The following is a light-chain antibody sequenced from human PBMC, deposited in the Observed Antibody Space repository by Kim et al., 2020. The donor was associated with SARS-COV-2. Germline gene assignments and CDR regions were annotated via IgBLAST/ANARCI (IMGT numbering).Light chain of an antibody. J-gene: IGKJ2*03. CDR3: QQYGSSPPYS. CDR2: GAT. CDR1: QSVSSSY. Sequence: SPGERATISGRASQSVSSSYLAWDQQKPGQAPRPLIYGATSRATGIPDRFSGSGSGTDFTLTISRLEPEDFAVYYCQQYGSSPPYSFGQGTKLEI. V-gene: IGKV3-20*01.